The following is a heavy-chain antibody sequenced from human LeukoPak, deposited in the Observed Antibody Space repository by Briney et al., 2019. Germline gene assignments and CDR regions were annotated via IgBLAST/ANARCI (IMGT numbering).Heavy chain of an antibody. V-gene: IGHV3-30*18. CDR1: GFGFSNYA. D-gene: IGHD1-26*01. Sequence: GTSLRLSCAASGFGFSNYAMHWVRQAPGKGLEWVAAISYDGSNQYYADSVKGRFTISRDNSKNTLYLQMNTLRVEDTAVYYCAKDYRYSGSYEFDYWGQGTLVTVSS. CDR2: ISYDGSNQ. J-gene: IGHJ4*02. CDR3: AKDYRYSGSYEFDY.